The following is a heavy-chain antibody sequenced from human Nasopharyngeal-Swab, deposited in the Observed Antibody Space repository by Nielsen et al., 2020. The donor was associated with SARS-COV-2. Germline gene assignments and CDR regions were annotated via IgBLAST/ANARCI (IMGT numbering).Heavy chain of an antibody. D-gene: IGHD5-18*01. V-gene: IGHV3-21*04. J-gene: IGHJ6*02. CDR1: GFTFSSYS. Sequence: GESLKISCAASGFTFSSYSMNWVRQAPGKGLEWVSSISSSSSYIYYADSVKGRFTISRDNSKNTLYLQMNSLRAEDTAVYYCAREGWKDTAMGYYYYYGMDVWGRGTTVTVSS. CDR3: AREGWKDTAMGYYYYYGMDV. CDR2: ISSSSSYI.